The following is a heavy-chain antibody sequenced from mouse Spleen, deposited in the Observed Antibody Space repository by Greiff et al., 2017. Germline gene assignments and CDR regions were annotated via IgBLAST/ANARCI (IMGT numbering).Heavy chain of an antibody. CDR2: IYPGSGNT. CDR3: ARGSYGNYFYWAMDY. D-gene: IGHD2-1*01. J-gene: IGHJ4*01. CDR1: GYTFTDYY. V-gene: IGHV1-76*01. Sequence: QVQLQQSGAELVRPGASVKLSCKASGYTFTDYYINWVKQRPGQGLEWIARIYPGSGNTYYNEKFKGKATLTAEKSSSTAYMQLSSLTSEDSAVYFGARGSYGNYFYWAMDYWGQGTSVTVSS.